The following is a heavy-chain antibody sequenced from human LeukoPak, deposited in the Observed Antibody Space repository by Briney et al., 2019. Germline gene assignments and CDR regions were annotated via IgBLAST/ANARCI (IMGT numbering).Heavy chain of an antibody. V-gene: IGHV3-33*01. D-gene: IGHD6-19*01. CDR3: ARDSKTSRIAVAGTPDY. J-gene: IGHJ4*02. CDR2: MWYDGSNN. CDR1: GFTFSSYG. Sequence: PGRSLRLSCAASGFTFSSYGMHCVRQAPGPGLEVLTVMWYDGSNNYYAYSVKGRFTISRDNSKNTMYLQMNSLRAEDTAVYYCARDSKTSRIAVAGTPDYWGQGTLVTVSS.